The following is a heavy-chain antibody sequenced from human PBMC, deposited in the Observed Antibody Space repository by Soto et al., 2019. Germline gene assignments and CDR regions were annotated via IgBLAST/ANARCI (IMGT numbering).Heavy chain of an antibody. Sequence: PSESLSLTCAVYGGSFSGYYWTWIRQPPGTGLEWIGEINHSGSTNYNPSLKSRVTISVDTSKNQFSLRLSSLTAADTAVYYCARDVAAAGTGGWFDPWGQGTLVTVSS. D-gene: IGHD6-13*01. CDR1: GGSFSGYY. CDR2: INHSGST. V-gene: IGHV4-34*01. CDR3: ARDVAAAGTGGWFDP. J-gene: IGHJ5*02.